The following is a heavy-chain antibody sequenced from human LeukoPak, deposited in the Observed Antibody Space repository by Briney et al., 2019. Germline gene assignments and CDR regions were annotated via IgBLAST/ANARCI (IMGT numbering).Heavy chain of an antibody. V-gene: IGHV4-39*01. CDR2: IYYSGST. D-gene: IGHD1-26*01. J-gene: IGHJ4*02. CDR3: ARRSIVGAAPFDY. Sequence: SETLSLTCTVPGGSISSSSYYWGWIRQPPGKGLEWIGSIYYSGSTYYNPSLKSRVTISVDTSKNQFSLKLSSVTAADTAVYYCARRSIVGAAPFDYWGQGTLVTVSS. CDR1: GGSISSSSYY.